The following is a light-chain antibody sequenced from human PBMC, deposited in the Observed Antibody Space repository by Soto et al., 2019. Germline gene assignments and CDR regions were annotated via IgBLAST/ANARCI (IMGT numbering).Light chain of an antibody. V-gene: IGLV2-14*02. CDR2: EGS. Sequence: QSALTQPASVSGSPGQSITISCTGTSSDVGSYNLVSWYQQHPGKAPKLMIYEGSKRPSGVSNRFSGSKSDNTASLTISGLQAEDEADYYCSSYTSSSTYVFGTGTKLTVL. CDR3: SSYTSSSTYV. J-gene: IGLJ1*01. CDR1: SSDVGSYNL.